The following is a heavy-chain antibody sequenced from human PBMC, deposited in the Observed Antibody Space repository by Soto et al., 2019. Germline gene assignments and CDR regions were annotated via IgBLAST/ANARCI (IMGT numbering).Heavy chain of an antibody. Sequence: DSLKGRFTISRDNAKNSLYLQMNSLRAEDTAVYYCARDYGKLIPWGQGTLVTVSS. CDR3: ARDYGKLIP. D-gene: IGHD2-15*01. V-gene: IGHV3-7*01. J-gene: IGHJ5*02.